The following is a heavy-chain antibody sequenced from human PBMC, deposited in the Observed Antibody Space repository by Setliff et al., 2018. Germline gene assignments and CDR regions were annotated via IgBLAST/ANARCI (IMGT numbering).Heavy chain of an antibody. Sequence: SVKVSCKASGGTLSGYAFSWVRQALGQGLEWVGGITPIFETAHYAQKFQDRVTITADKSTSTVYMELNSLISEDTAVYLCARDSVTLGQLERRGGFRYYDMDVWGQGTTVTVS. CDR2: ITPIFETA. CDR3: ARDSVTLGQLERRGGFRYYDMDV. V-gene: IGHV1-69*06. D-gene: IGHD1-1*01. J-gene: IGHJ6*02. CDR1: GGTLSGYA.